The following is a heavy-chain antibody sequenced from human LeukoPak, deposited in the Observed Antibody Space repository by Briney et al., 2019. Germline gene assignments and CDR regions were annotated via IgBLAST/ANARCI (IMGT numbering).Heavy chain of an antibody. D-gene: IGHD4-17*01. J-gene: IGHJ3*02. CDR3: AREFYGDYNDAFDI. V-gene: IGHV3-7*01. CDR1: GFTLSSYW. Sequence: PGGSLRLSCAASGFTLSSYWMSWVRQAPGKGLGWVANIKQDGREKYYVDCVKGRFTIYRDNAKNSLYLQMNSLRAEDTAVYYCAREFYGDYNDAFDIWGQGTMVTVSS. CDR2: IKQDGREK.